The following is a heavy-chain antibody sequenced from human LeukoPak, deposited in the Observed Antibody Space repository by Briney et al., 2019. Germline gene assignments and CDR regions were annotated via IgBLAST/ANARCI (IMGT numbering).Heavy chain of an antibody. CDR3: AKVLGASLGSGSYLYYFDY. Sequence: GGSLRLSCAASGFTFDDYAMHWVRQAPGKGLEWVSGISWNSGSIGYADSVKGRFTISRDNAKNSLYLQMNSLRAEDTALYYCAKVLGASLGSGSYLYYFDYWGQGTLVTVSS. D-gene: IGHD1-26*01. J-gene: IGHJ4*02. CDR2: ISWNSGSI. CDR1: GFTFDDYA. V-gene: IGHV3-9*01.